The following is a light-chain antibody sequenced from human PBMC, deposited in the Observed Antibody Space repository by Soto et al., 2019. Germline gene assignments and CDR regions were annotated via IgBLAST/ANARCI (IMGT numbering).Light chain of an antibody. CDR2: DAS. J-gene: IGKJ1*01. CDR1: QSVDAY. Sequence: EIVLTQSPATLSLSPGERATLSCRASQSVDAYLAWYQQRPGQAPRLLIFDASNRATGIPTRFSGSGSGTDFTLTISSLEPEGFAVYYCQQRSNWAPTFGQGTKVEIK. CDR3: QQRSNWAPT. V-gene: IGKV3-11*01.